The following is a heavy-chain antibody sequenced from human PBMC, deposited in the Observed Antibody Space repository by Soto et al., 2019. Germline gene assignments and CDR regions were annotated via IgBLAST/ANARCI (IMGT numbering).Heavy chain of an antibody. CDR2: MYYSGST. CDR3: ARGPYYDLIWNYYYMDV. J-gene: IGHJ6*03. V-gene: IGHV4-59*08. Sequence: QVQLQESGPGLVKPSETLSLSCSVSGGSISGHYWSWVRQTPGKGLEWIGYMYYSGSTNYNPSLKSRVTISVDTSKNYFSLRLTSVTAADTAVYYCARGPYYDLIWNYYYMDVWGKGTTVTVSS. D-gene: IGHD3-16*01. CDR1: GGSISGHY.